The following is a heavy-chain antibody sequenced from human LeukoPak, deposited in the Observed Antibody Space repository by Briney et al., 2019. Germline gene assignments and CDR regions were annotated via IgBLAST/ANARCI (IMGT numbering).Heavy chain of an antibody. J-gene: IGHJ5*02. V-gene: IGHV3-74*01. CDR1: GFTFSSYW. CDR2: INSDGSST. CDR3: ARDIIPYCGGDCYDNRFDP. Sequence: GGSPRLSCAASGFTFSSYWMNWVRQAPGKGLVWVSRINSDGSSTSYADSVKGRFTISRNNAKNTLYLQMNSLRAEDTAVYYCARDIIPYCGGDCYDNRFDPWGQGTLVTVSS. D-gene: IGHD2-21*02.